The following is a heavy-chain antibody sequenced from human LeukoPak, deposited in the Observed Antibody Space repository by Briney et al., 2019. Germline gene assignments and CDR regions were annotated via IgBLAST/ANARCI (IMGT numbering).Heavy chain of an antibody. CDR3: ARDRRAIFGVVISHGWDY. V-gene: IGHV4-39*07. Sequence: NPSETLSLTCTVSGGSISSSSYYWGWIRQPPGKGLEWIGSIYYSGSTYYNPSLKSRVTISVDTSKNQFSLKLSSVTAADTAVYYCARDRRAIFGVVISHGWDYWGQGTLVTVSS. CDR2: IYYSGST. CDR1: GGSISSSSYY. D-gene: IGHD3-3*01. J-gene: IGHJ4*02.